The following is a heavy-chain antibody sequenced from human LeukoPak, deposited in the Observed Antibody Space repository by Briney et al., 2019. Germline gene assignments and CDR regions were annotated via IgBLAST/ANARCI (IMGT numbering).Heavy chain of an antibody. CDR1: GFTFSNSA. J-gene: IGHJ4*01. CDR2: LSGSGITT. Sequence: PGGSLRLSCAASGFTFSNSAMSWVRQAPGKGLGWVSTLSGSGITTYYADSVKGRFTISRDNSKNTLYLQMNSLRAEDTAVYYCAKEIYSSGWSHFDYWGHGTLVTVSS. D-gene: IGHD6-19*01. CDR3: AKEIYSSGWSHFDY. V-gene: IGHV3-23*01.